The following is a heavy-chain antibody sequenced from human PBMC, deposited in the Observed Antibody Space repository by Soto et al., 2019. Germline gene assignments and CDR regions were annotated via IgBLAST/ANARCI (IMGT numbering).Heavy chain of an antibody. CDR1: GFTFSSYA. D-gene: IGHD2-2*02. Sequence: EVQLLESVGGLVQPGGSLRLSCAASGFTFSSYAMSWVRQAQGKGLEWVSAICGSGGSTYYADSVKCRFTISRDNSKNTLYLQIYSLTAEDTAGYYCAIYPMYHALDIWGQGTMVTVSS. V-gene: IGHV3-23*01. J-gene: IGHJ3*02. CDR3: AIYPMYHALDI. CDR2: ICGSGGST.